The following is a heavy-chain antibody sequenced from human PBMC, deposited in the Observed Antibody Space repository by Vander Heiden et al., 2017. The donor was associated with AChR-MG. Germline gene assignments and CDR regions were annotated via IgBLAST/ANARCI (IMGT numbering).Heavy chain of an antibody. CDR2: IYHSGST. CDR1: GGSISSGGYS. J-gene: IGHJ5*02. Sequence: QLQLQESGSGLVKPSQTLSLTCAVSGGSISSGGYSWRWIRQPPGKGLEWIGYIYHSGSTYYNPSLKSRVTISVDRSKNQFSLKLSSVTAADTAVYYCARGLTYCSGGSCYYNWFDPWGQGTLVTVSS. V-gene: IGHV4-30-2*01. CDR3: ARGLTYCSGGSCYYNWFDP. D-gene: IGHD2-15*01.